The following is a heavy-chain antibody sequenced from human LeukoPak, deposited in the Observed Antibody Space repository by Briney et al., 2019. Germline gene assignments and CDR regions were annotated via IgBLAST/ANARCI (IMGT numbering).Heavy chain of an antibody. D-gene: IGHD1-14*01. CDR1: GFTFSSYG. J-gene: IGHJ4*02. CDR2: IRYDGSNK. CDR3: ANSEISRHHYYFDY. V-gene: IGHV3-30*02. Sequence: GGSLRLSCAASGFTFSSYGMHWVRQAPGKGLEWVAFIRYDGSNKYYADSVKGRFTISRDNSKNTLYLQMNSLRAEDTAVYYFANSEISRHHYYFDYWGQGTLVTVSS.